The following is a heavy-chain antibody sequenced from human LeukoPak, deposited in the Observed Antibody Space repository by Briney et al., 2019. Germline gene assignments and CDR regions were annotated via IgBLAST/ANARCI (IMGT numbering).Heavy chain of an antibody. CDR3: AKDQYSSLYYFDY. CDR2: IRYDGSDK. CDR1: GIIFSVYG. Sequence: AGSLRLSCATYGIIFSVYGMHWVRQAPGKGLEWMAFIRYDGSDKYYADSVKGRFNISRDNSKNTVYLQMNSLRAEDTAVYYCAKDQYSSLYYFDYGGQGTLVSVSS. V-gene: IGHV3-30*02. D-gene: IGHD4-11*01. J-gene: IGHJ4*02.